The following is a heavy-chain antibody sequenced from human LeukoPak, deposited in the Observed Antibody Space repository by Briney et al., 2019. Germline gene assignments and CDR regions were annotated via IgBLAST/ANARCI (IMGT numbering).Heavy chain of an antibody. Sequence: PGRSLRLSCAASGFTFSSYGMHWVLQAPGKGLEWVAVISYDGSNKYYADSVKGRFTISRDNSKNTLYLQMNSLRAEDTAVYYCAKGHNYYGMDVWGQGTTVTVSS. CDR2: ISYDGSNK. CDR1: GFTFSSYG. J-gene: IGHJ6*02. V-gene: IGHV3-30*18. CDR3: AKGHNYYGMDV.